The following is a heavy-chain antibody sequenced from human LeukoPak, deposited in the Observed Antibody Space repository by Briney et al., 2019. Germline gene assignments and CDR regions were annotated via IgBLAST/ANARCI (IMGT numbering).Heavy chain of an antibody. CDR3: ARDHGSGAKEH. Sequence: KSSETLSLTYTVSGGSISSYYWSWIRQPPGKGLEWIGYIYYSGSTNYNPSLKSRVTISVDTSKNQFSLKLSSVTAADTAVYYCARDHGSGAKEHWGQGTLVTVSS. V-gene: IGHV4-59*01. CDR2: IYYSGST. J-gene: IGHJ1*01. D-gene: IGHD3-10*01. CDR1: GGSISSYY.